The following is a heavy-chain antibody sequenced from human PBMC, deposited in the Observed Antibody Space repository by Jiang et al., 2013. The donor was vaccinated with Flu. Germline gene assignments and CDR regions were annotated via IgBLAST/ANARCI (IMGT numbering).Heavy chain of an antibody. D-gene: IGHD3-16*01. J-gene: IGHJ6*02. Sequence: LVESGGGVVQPGRSLRLSCAASGFTFSSYGMHWVRQAPGKGLEWVAVISYDGSNKYYADSVKGRFTISRDNSKNTLYLQMNSLRAEDTAVYYCAKAIQRIMITFGGVPDGLDVWGQGTTVTVSS. CDR3: AKAIQRIMITFGGVPDGLDV. CDR1: GFTFSSYG. CDR2: ISYDGSNK. V-gene: IGHV3-30*18.